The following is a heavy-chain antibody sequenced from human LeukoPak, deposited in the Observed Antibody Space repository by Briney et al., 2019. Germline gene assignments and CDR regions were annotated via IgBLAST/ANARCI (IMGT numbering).Heavy chain of an antibody. CDR2: IIPIFGTA. V-gene: IGHV1-69*13. J-gene: IGHJ6*02. CDR1: GYTLTGYY. CDR3: ARAEDIVVVPAAMRSYYGMDV. Sequence: SVKVSCKASGYTLTGYYMHWVRQAPGQGLEWMGGIIPIFGTANYAQKFQGRVTITADESTSTAYMELSSLRSEDTAVYYCARAEDIVVVPAAMRSYYGMDVWGQGTTVTVSS. D-gene: IGHD2-2*01.